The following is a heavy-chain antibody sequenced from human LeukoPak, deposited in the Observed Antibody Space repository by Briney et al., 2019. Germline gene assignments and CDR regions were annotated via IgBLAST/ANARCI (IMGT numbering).Heavy chain of an antibody. J-gene: IGHJ6*03. CDR3: ARDPVPAAIRDYYYYYMDV. CDR2: IIPIFGTA. D-gene: IGHD2-2*01. CDR1: GGTFSSYA. Sequence: SVKVSCKAYGGTFSSYAISWVRQAPGQGLEWMGGIIPIFGTANYAQKFQGRVTITADESTSTAYMELSSLRSEDTAVYYCARDPVPAAIRDYYYYYMDVWGKGTTVTVSS. V-gene: IGHV1-69*13.